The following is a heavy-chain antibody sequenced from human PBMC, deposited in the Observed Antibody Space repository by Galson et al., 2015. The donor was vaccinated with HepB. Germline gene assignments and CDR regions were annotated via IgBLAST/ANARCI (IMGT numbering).Heavy chain of an antibody. D-gene: IGHD3-22*01. Sequence: SETLSLTCTVSGGSISSYYWSWIRQPPGKGLEWIGYIYYSGSTNYNPSLKSRVTISVDTSKNQFSLKLSSVTAADTAVYYCARAEYYEGSAFDIWGQGTMVTVSS. CDR1: GGSISSYY. CDR2: IYYSGST. J-gene: IGHJ3*02. CDR3: ARAEYYEGSAFDI. V-gene: IGHV4-59*01.